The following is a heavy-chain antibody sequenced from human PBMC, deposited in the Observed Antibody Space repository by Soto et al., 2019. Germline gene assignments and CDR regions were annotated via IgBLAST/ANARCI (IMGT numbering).Heavy chain of an antibody. V-gene: IGHV4-4*02. CDR1: GASISRTYY. J-gene: IGHJ4*02. CDR3: SKGNGNYLDS. CDR2: IYHSGSS. Sequence: SETLSLTCAVSGASISRTYYWSWVRQPPGKGLEWIGEIYHSGSSNYNPSLESRVTISVDKSTNQFSLKLSSVTAADTAVYFCSKGNGNYLDSWGQGIMVTVSS.